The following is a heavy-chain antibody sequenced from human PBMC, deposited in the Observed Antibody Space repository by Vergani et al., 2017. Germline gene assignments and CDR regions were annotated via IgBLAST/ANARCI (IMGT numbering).Heavy chain of an antibody. V-gene: IGHV3-23*01. CDR3: AKEGLDYYDTSGYSAFQH. D-gene: IGHD3-22*01. CDR2: ISGSGSGT. J-gene: IGHJ1*01. CDR1: EFTFSSYA. Sequence: EVQLSESGGGLVQPGGSLRLSCAASEFTFSSYAMSWVRQAPGRGLEWVSAISGSGSGTYYADSVKGRFTISRDNSKNTLFLQMNSLRAEDTAVYYCAKEGLDYYDTSGYSAFQHWGQGTLVTVSS.